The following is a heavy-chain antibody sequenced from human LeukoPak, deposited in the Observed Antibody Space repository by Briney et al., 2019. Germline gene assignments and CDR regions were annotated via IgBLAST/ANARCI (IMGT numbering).Heavy chain of an antibody. Sequence: PSETLSLTCTVSGGSISSGSYYWSWIRQPAGKGLEWIGRIYTSGSTNYNPSLKSRVTISVDTSKNQFSLKLSSVTAADTAVYYCARDYGSGIFDYWGQGTLSPSPQ. J-gene: IGHJ4*02. CDR2: IYTSGST. V-gene: IGHV4-61*02. CDR3: ARDYGSGIFDY. CDR1: GGSISSGSYY. D-gene: IGHD1-26*01.